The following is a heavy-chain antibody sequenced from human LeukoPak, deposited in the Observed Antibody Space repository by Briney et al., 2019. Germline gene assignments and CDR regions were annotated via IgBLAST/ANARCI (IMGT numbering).Heavy chain of an antibody. CDR3: ARDGGSGNDY. CDR2: INPNSGGT. V-gene: IGHV1-2*02. CDR1: GYTFTGYY. J-gene: IGHJ4*02. D-gene: IGHD3-16*01. Sequence: ASVKVSCKSSGYTFTGYYMHWVRQAPGQGLEWMGWINPNSGGTSYAQKFQGRVTMTRDTSTSTVYMELSSLRSEDTAVYYCARDGGSGNDYWGQGTLVTVSS.